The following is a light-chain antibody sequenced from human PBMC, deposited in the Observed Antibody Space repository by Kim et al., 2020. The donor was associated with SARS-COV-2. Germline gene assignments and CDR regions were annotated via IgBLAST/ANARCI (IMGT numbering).Light chain of an antibody. J-gene: IGKJ5*01. Sequence: SSPGQRATPSCRASQGISGYVSWYQRKPAQPPRLLFYEASLRAPGIPARFSGSVSGTDFTLTICSLEPEDFAVYHCQQRSSWPITFGQGTRLEIK. CDR3: QQRSSWPIT. CDR1: QGISGY. V-gene: IGKV3-11*01. CDR2: EAS.